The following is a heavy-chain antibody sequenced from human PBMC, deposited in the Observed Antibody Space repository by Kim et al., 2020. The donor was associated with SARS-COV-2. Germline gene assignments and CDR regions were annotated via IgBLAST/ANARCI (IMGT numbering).Heavy chain of an antibody. D-gene: IGHD4-4*01. Sequence: NSTPSLKSRVTISVDTSKNQFSLKLSSVTAADTAVYYCARVGNYGYGMDVWGQGTTVTVSS. V-gene: IGHV4-59*01. CDR3: ARVGNYGYGMDV. J-gene: IGHJ6*02.